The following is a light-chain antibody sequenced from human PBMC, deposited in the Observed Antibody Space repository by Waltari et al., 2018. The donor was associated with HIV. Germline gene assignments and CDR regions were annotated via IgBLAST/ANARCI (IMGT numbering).Light chain of an antibody. CDR1: DSDIGNNY. V-gene: IGLV1-51*01. Sequence: SVLTPPPSLSAAPGQKVTISCYGSDSDIGNNYVSWYQQLPETAPKLLIHENNKRPSGIPDRFSGSKSGTSATLAITGLQTGDEADYFCGTWDSNLSVVLFGGGTKLTVL. CDR2: ENN. J-gene: IGLJ2*01. CDR3: GTWDSNLSVVL.